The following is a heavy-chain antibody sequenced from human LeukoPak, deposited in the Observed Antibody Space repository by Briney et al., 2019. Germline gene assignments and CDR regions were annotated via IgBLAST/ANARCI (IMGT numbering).Heavy chain of an antibody. V-gene: IGHV1-2*06. CDR2: INPNSGGT. CDR3: AMDYYGSGSYDNY. CDR1: GYTFTSYA. Sequence: ASVKVSCKASGYTFTSYAMNWVRQAPGQGLEWMGRINPNSGGTNYAQKFQGRVTMTRDTSISTAYMELSRLRSDDTAVYYCAMDYYGSGSYDNYWGQGTLVTVSS. D-gene: IGHD3-10*01. J-gene: IGHJ4*02.